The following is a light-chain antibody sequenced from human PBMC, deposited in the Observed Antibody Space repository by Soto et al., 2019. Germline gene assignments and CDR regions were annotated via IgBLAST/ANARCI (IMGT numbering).Light chain of an antibody. CDR2: KAS. CDR1: HNVNSW. V-gene: IGKV1-5*03. Sequence: DIQMTQSPSTLSASVGDRVTITCRASHNVNSWLAWYQQKPGKAPKYLIYKASTLENGVPSRFSGSGSGTESPPTITSLQPDFFATYYCQQYGDIWTFGQGTRVEI. CDR3: QQYGDIWT. J-gene: IGKJ1*01.